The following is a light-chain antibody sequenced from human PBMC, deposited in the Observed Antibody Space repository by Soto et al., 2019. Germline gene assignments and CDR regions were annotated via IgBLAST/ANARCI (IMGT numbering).Light chain of an antibody. V-gene: IGLV2-14*01. CDR1: GSDVGGYNF. CDR3: SSSTSTNTLNWV. CDR2: EVT. J-gene: IGLJ3*02. Sequence: QSVLTQPASVSGSPGQSITISCTGTGSDVGGYNFVSWYQQYPGKAPKLMIYEVTNRPSGVSNRFSGSKSGNTASLTISGLQAEDQADYYCSSSTSTNTLNWVFGGGTKLTVL.